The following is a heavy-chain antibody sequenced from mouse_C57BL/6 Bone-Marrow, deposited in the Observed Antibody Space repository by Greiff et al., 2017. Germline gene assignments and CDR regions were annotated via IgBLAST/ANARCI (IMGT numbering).Heavy chain of an antibody. CDR3: MRFAY. V-gene: IGHV14-4*01. Sequence: EVQLQQSGAELVRPGASVKLSCTASGFNIKDDYMHWVKQRPEKGLEWIGWIDPENGDTEYASKFQGKATITAATSSNTAYLQLSSLTAADTAVYYCMRFAYWGQGTLVTVSA. J-gene: IGHJ3*01. CDR1: GFNIKDDY. CDR2: IDPENGDT.